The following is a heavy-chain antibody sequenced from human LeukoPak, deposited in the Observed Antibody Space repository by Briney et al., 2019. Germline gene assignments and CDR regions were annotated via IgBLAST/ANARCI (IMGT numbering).Heavy chain of an antibody. D-gene: IGHD3-22*01. Sequence: GASAKVSCKASGYTFTSYYMHWVRQAPGQGLEWMGIINPSGGSTSYAQKFQGRVTMTRDTSTSTVYMELSSLRSEDTAVYYCARGGYYYDSGGYYGFDYWGQGTLVTVSS. CDR3: ARGGYYYDSGGYYGFDY. CDR2: INPSGGST. CDR1: GYTFTSYY. J-gene: IGHJ4*02. V-gene: IGHV1-46*01.